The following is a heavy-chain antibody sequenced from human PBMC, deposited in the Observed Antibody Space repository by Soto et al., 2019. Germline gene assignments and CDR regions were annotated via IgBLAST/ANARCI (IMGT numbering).Heavy chain of an antibody. CDR3: ARGEDAFFYCGLDV. J-gene: IGHJ6*02. CDR2: IYDTGISGYTPST. CDR1: GGSITSSY. Sequence: SETLSLTCTVSGGSITSSYWSWIRRPPGKGLEWIAYIYDTGISGYTPSTSYNPSLKSRVTMSVDTSKSQFSLKLTSVTAADTAVYYCARGEDAFFYCGLDVWGQGITVTVSS. V-gene: IGHV4-59*01.